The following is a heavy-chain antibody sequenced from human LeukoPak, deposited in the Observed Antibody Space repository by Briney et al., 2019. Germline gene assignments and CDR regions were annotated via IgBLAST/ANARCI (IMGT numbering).Heavy chain of an antibody. CDR3: ARDPVYYFDSSGYYVY. V-gene: IGHV3-48*01. CDR2: ISSDTSTI. CDR1: GFSFSSYS. D-gene: IGHD3-22*01. J-gene: IGHJ4*02. Sequence: GGSLRLSCAASGFSFSSYSMNWVRQAPGKGLEWVSYISSDTSTIYYADSVKGRFTISRDNAKKSLYLQMNSLRAEGTAVYYCARDPVYYFDSSGYYVYWGQGTLVTVSS.